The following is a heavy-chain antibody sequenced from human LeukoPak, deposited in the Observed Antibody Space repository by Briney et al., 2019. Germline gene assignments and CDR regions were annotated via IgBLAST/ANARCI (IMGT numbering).Heavy chain of an antibody. V-gene: IGHV3-30*04. CDR3: ARDLCY. J-gene: IGHJ4*02. D-gene: IGHD2/OR15-2a*01. CDR1: GFTFKSYA. CDR2: ISYDGSNK. Sequence: GGSLRLSCSASGFTFKSYAMHWVRQAPGKGLEWVAVISYDGSNKYYADSVKGRFTISRDNSKNTLYLQMNSLRAEDTAVYYCARDLCYWGQGTLVTVSS.